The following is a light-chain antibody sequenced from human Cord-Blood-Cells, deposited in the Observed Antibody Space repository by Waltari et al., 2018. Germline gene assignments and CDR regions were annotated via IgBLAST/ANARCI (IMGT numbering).Light chain of an antibody. Sequence: QSALTQPRSVSGSPGQSVTISCTGTSSDVGGYNYVSWYQQHPGKAPKLMIYDVSKRPSGGPERFSGSKSGNTASLTISGLQAEDEADYYCCSYAGSYTSYVFGTGTKVTVL. CDR1: SSDVGGYNY. CDR3: CSYAGSYTSYV. J-gene: IGLJ1*01. V-gene: IGLV2-11*01. CDR2: DVS.